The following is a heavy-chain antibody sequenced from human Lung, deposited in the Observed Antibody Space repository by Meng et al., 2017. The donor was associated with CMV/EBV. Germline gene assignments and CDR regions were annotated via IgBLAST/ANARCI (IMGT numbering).Heavy chain of an antibody. CDR2: IIPIFGIA. V-gene: IGHV1-69*05. CDR3: ARDRTGDCSSTSCYNYYYYYGMDV. J-gene: IGHJ6*02. Sequence: SVKVSCKASGGTFSSYAISWVRQAPGQGLEWRGGIIPIFGIANYAQKFQGRVTITTDESTSTAYMEVSSLRSEDTAVYYCARDRTGDCSSTSCYNYYYYYGMDVWGQGTTVTVSS. CDR1: GGTFSSYA. D-gene: IGHD2-2*02.